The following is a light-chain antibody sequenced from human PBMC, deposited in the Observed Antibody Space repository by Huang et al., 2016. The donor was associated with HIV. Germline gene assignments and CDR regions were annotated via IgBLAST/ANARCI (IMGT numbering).Light chain of an antibody. CDR2: AAS. J-gene: IGKJ4*01. Sequence: IQLTQSPSSLYASVGDRVTITCRASQGISSYLAWYQQKPGKAPELLIYAASTLQSGVPSRVSGSGSGTDFTLTISSLRPEDFATYYCQELHIFPVTFGGGTKVEIK. CDR1: QGISSY. V-gene: IGKV1-9*01. CDR3: QELHIFPVT.